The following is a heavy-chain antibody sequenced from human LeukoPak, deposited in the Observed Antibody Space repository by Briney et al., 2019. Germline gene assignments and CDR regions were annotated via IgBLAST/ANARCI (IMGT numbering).Heavy chain of an antibody. CDR2: ISGSGGST. CDR1: GFTFSSYA. CDR3: AKVSRYDGSGYYYVTGYFDY. V-gene: IGHV3-23*01. D-gene: IGHD3-22*01. Sequence: GGSLRLSCAASGFTFSSYAMSWVRQAPGKGLEWVSAISGSGGSTYYADSVKGRFTISRDNSKNTLYLQMNSLRAEDTAVYYCAKVSRYDGSGYYYVTGYFDYWGQGTLVTVSS. J-gene: IGHJ4*02.